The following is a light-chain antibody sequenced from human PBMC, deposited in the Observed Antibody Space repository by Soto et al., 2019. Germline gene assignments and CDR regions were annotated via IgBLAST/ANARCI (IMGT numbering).Light chain of an antibody. CDR3: LQNSNYPLT. J-gene: IGKJ4*01. Sequence: IPMTQSPSAPAGSVRERVSITCGASQVIKNDLSWYQQRPGRDPKLLIYVASNLQSGVPSRFSGSGSGTDFTLTISSLQPEDFATYYCLQNSNYPLTFGGGTKVDIK. CDR2: VAS. V-gene: IGKV1-6*01. CDR1: QVIKND.